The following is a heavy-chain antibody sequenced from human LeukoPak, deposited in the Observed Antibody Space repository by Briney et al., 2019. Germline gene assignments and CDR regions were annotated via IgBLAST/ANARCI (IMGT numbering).Heavy chain of an antibody. D-gene: IGHD6-19*01. V-gene: IGHV3-53*01. J-gene: IGHJ4*02. Sequence: GGSLRLSYAASGFTVSDNFMTWVRQAPGKGLEWVSVIYISGGTYYADSVKGRFTISRDKSKNTLYLEMNSLRVEDTAMYYCARHIRSSGWYSDYWGQGMLVTVSS. CDR2: IYISGGT. CDR1: GFTVSDNF. CDR3: ARHIRSSGWYSDY.